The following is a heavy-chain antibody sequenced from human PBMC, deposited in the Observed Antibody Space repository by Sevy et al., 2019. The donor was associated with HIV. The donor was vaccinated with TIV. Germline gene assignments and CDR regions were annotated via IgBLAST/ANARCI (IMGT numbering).Heavy chain of an antibody. V-gene: IGHV1-69*13. J-gene: IGHJ4*02. CDR1: GGTFSSYG. CDR3: ARGGGNGWYYFDY. Sequence: VKVSCKASGGTFSSYGISWVRQAPGQGLEWVGGIIPILGTVNYAQKFQGRVTITADESTKTAYMELSSLRSEDTAVYYCARGGGNGWYYFDYWGQETLVTVSS. D-gene: IGHD6-19*01. CDR2: IIPILGTV.